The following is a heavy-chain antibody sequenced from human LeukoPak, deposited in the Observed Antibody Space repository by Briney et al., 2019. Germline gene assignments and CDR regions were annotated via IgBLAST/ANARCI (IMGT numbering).Heavy chain of an antibody. V-gene: IGHV1-69*05. Sequence: ASVKVSFKASGGTVSSYAISWVRQAPGQGLEWMGGSIPIFGTANYAQKFQGRVTITTDESTSTAYMELSSLRSEDTAVYYCARGSSGSYQGWASHWFDLWGQGTLVTVSS. CDR3: ARGSSGSYQGWASHWFDL. CDR1: GGTVSSYA. D-gene: IGHD1-26*01. J-gene: IGHJ5*02. CDR2: SIPIFGTA.